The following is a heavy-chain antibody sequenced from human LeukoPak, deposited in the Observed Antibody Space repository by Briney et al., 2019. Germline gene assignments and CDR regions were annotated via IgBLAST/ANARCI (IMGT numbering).Heavy chain of an antibody. CDR1: GFTFSSYA. V-gene: IGHV3-30-3*01. CDR3: ARAVGYYYYMDV. Sequence: GGSLRLSCAASGFTFSSYAMHWVRQAPGKGLEWVAVISYDGSNKYYADSVKGRFTISRDNSKNTLYLQMNSLRAEDTAVYYCARAVGYYYYMDVWGKGTTVTVSS. D-gene: IGHD2-15*01. CDR2: ISYDGSNK. J-gene: IGHJ6*03.